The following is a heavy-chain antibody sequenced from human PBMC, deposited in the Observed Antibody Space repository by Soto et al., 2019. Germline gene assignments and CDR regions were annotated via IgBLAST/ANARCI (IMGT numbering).Heavy chain of an antibody. CDR1: GYTFTGYY. CDR2: INPNNGDT. J-gene: IGHJ6*02. Sequence: ASVKVSCKASGYTFTGYYMHCVRQAPGQGLEWMGWINPNNGDTNYAQTFQGRVTMTTDTSTSTVHMEVRSLRSDDTAVYYCAREGVAPYYYYGMDVWGQGTPVTVSS. V-gene: IGHV1-2*02. CDR3: AREGVAPYYYYGMDV. D-gene: IGHD5-12*01.